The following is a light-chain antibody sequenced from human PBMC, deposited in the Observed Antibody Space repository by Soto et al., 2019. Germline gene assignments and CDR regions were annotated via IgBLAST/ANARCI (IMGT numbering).Light chain of an antibody. Sequence: QSLLTQPPSASGTPGQRFTIACSGSISNIGSNTVNWYQQLPGTAPKRLIYSNNQRPSGVPDRFSGSKSGTSASLAISGLQSEDEADYYCAAWDDSLNGYVFGTGTKVTVL. J-gene: IGLJ1*01. CDR1: ISNIGSNT. CDR3: AAWDDSLNGYV. CDR2: SNN. V-gene: IGLV1-44*01.